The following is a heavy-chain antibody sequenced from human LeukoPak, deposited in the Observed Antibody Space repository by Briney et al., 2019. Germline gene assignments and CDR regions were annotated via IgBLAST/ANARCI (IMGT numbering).Heavy chain of an antibody. Sequence: GGSLRLSCAASGFTFSSYAMSWVRQAPGKGLEWVSAISGSGGSTYYADSVEGRFTISRDNSKNTLYLQMNSLRAEDTAVYYCAKVPIVVVIKRVGYWGQGTLVTVSS. V-gene: IGHV3-23*01. D-gene: IGHD3-22*01. J-gene: IGHJ4*02. CDR1: GFTFSSYA. CDR2: ISGSGGST. CDR3: AKVPIVVVIKRVGY.